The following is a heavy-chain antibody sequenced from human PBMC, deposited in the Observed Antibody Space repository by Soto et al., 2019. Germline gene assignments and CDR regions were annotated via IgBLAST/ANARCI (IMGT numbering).Heavy chain of an antibody. CDR2: ISGSGGST. CDR3: AKAELAYDGSGSIFDY. Sequence: GGSLRLSCAASGFTFSSYAMSWVRQAPGKGLEWVSAISGSGGSTYYADSVKGRFTISRDNSKNTLYLQMNSLRAEDTAVYYCAKAELAYDGSGSIFDYWGQRTLVTVSS. CDR1: GFTFSSYA. D-gene: IGHD3-10*01. V-gene: IGHV3-23*01. J-gene: IGHJ4*02.